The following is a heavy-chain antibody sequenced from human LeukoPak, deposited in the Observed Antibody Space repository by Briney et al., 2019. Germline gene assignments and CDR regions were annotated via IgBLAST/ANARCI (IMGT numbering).Heavy chain of an antibody. D-gene: IGHD3-22*01. CDR3: ARGLSSGYYLEYAFDI. J-gene: IGHJ3*02. Sequence: ASVKVSCKASGYTFTGYYMHWVRQAPGQGLEWMGWINPNSGGTNYAQKFQGRVTMTRDTSISTAYMELSRLRPDDTAVYYCARGLSSGYYLEYAFDIWGQGTMVTVSS. V-gene: IGHV1-2*02. CDR1: GYTFTGYY. CDR2: INPNSGGT.